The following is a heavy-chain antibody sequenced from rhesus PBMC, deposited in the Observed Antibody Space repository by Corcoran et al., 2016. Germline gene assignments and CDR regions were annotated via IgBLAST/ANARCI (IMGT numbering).Heavy chain of an antibody. CDR3: AKDPPESQVTVDY. V-gene: IGHV4S19*01. J-gene: IGHJ4*01. CDR2: LSGSSGGT. CDR1: GGSISTTNW. D-gene: IGHD4-17*01. Sequence: QVQLQESGPGLVKPSETLSLTCAVPGGSISTTNWGSWIRQSPGKGLEWMGDLSGSSGGTYDNPSLKGRVTISRDTAKNQFSLNLSSVTAADTAVYYCAKDPPESQVTVDYWGQGVLVTVSS.